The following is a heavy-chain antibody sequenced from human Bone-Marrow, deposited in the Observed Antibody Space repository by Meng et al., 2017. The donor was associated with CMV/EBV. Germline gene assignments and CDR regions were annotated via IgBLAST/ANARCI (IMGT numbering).Heavy chain of an antibody. V-gene: IGHV3-21*01. CDR3: ATTGFGEPPD. D-gene: IGHD3-10*01. Sequence: GESLKISCAASGFTFTSYTLNWVRQAPGKGLEWISSIETSSTYIYYAESARGRFTISRDNTKKSLYLQMNSLRAEDTAVYYCATTGFGEPPDWGQGTLVTVSS. J-gene: IGHJ4*02. CDR2: IETSSTYI. CDR1: GFTFTSYT.